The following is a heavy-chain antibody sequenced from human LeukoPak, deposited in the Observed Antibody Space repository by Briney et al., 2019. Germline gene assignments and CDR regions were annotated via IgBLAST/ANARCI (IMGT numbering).Heavy chain of an antibody. CDR1: GFTFDDYA. J-gene: IGHJ4*02. CDR3: AKGALWFGEAVDY. Sequence: GGSLRLSCAASGFTFDDYAMHWVRQAPGKGLEWVSLISWDGGSTYYAASVKGRFTISRDNSKNSLYLQMNSLRAEDTALYYCAKGALWFGEAVDYWGQGTLVTVSS. V-gene: IGHV3-43D*04. D-gene: IGHD3-10*01. CDR2: ISWDGGST.